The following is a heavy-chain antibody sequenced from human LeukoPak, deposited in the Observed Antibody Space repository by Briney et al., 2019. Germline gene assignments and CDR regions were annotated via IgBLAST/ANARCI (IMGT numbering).Heavy chain of an antibody. Sequence: SETLSLTCTVSGNSISSGDYYWSWIRQPAGKGLEWIGRIYTSGSTTYNPSLKSRVTISGDTSENRFSLRLSSVTAADTAVYYCARASYSYDISGWVPFDYWGQGTLVTVSS. CDR2: IYTSGST. CDR1: GNSISSGDYY. V-gene: IGHV4-61*02. J-gene: IGHJ4*02. D-gene: IGHD3-22*01. CDR3: ARASYSYDISGWVPFDY.